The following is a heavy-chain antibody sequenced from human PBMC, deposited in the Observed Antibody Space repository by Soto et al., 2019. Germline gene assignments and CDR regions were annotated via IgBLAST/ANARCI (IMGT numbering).Heavy chain of an antibody. CDR3: AHRSRGYAYYFDQ. V-gene: IGHV2-5*02. CDR1: GFSLSTRGVG. J-gene: IGHJ4*02. CDR2: IFWDDDK. Sequence: QITLKESDPTLVRPTQTLTLTCSYSGFSLSTRGVGVGWIRQPPGKALEWLALIFWDDDKWYSPSLRSRLTXTXDXCTNQVVLTMTNMDPVDTATYYCAHRSRGYAYYFDQWGQGTLVTVSS. D-gene: IGHD5-12*01.